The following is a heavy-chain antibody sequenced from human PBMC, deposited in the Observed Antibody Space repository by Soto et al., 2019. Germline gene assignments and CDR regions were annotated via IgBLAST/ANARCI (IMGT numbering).Heavy chain of an antibody. V-gene: IGHV4-39*01. J-gene: IGHJ4*02. CDR2: IYYSGST. D-gene: IGHD2-21*01. CDR3: ARQRTSVVNKAYFEV. CDR1: VDSISSRSYY. Sequence: KPSETLSLTCTFTVDSISSRSYYCGWIRQPPGKGLEWIGSIYYSGSTYNNPSLRSRVSMSIDTSKDQFSLKLKSVTAADTALYFCARQRTSVVNKAYFEVWGPGSLVSVSS.